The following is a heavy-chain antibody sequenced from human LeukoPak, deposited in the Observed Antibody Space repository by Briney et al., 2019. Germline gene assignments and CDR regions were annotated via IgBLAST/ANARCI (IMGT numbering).Heavy chain of an antibody. CDR2: IRSKAYGGTT. CDR3: TTHDYGDSLDAFDI. D-gene: IGHD4-17*01. V-gene: IGHV3-49*03. J-gene: IGHJ3*02. CDR1: GFTFGDYT. Sequence: GGSLRLSCTASGFTFGDYTMTWFRQTPGKGLEWVGFIRSKAYGGTTDYAAPVKGRFTISRDDSKNTLYLQMNSLKTEDTAVYYCTTHDYGDSLDAFDIWGQGTMVTVSS.